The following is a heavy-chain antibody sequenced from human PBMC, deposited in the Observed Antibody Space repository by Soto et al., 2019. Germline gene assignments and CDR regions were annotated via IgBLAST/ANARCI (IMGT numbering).Heavy chain of an antibody. V-gene: IGHV3-23*01. D-gene: IGHD3-10*01. CDR3: AKDFYGRATYDY. Sequence: EVQLLESGGNLVQPGGSLRLSCAASGFTFSSYAMSWVRQAPGKGLEWVSAIGGSGGSTYYADSVKGRFTISRDNSKNTLYLQMDSLTVDDTAVYYCAKDFYGRATYDYWGQGTPVTVSS. CDR1: GFTFSSYA. CDR2: IGGSGGST. J-gene: IGHJ4*02.